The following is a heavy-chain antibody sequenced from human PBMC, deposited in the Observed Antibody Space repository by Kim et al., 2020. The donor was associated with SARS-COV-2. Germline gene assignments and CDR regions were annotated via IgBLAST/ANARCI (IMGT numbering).Heavy chain of an antibody. Sequence: GGSLRLSCAASGFTFSSYAMHWVRQAQGKGLEYVSAISSNGGSTYYANSVKGRFTISRDNSKNTLYLQMGSLRAEDMAVYYCARVQYSSSSRYFDYWGQGTLVTVSS. J-gene: IGHJ4*02. CDR1: GFTFSSYA. V-gene: IGHV3-64*01. D-gene: IGHD6-6*01. CDR2: ISSNGGST. CDR3: ARVQYSSSSRYFDY.